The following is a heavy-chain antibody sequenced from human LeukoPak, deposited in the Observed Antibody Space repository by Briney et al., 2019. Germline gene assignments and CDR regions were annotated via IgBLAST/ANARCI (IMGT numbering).Heavy chain of an antibody. CDR1: GFTFRSFA. CDR2: ISGSGATT. Sequence: GGSLRLSCAASGFTFRSFAMGWVRQAPGKGPEWVSGISGSGATTYYADSVKGRSTISRDNAKNSLYLQMNSLRAEDTAVYYCASGPDYTDYFDYWGQGTLVTVSS. J-gene: IGHJ4*02. D-gene: IGHD4-11*01. V-gene: IGHV3-23*01. CDR3: ASGPDYTDYFDY.